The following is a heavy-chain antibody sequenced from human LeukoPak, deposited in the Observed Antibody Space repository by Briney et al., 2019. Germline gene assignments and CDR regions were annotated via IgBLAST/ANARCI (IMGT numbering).Heavy chain of an antibody. CDR3: ARYSGNPASFEY. V-gene: IGHV3-21*01. D-gene: IGHD1-26*01. CDR1: GFTFSSYS. J-gene: IGHJ4*02. CDR2: ISSGSSYI. Sequence: PGGSLRLSCAASGFTFSSYSMNWVRQAPGKGLEWVSSISSGSSYIYYADSVKGRFTISRDNAKNSLYLQMNSLRAEDTGVYYCARYSGNPASFEYWGQGTLVTVSS.